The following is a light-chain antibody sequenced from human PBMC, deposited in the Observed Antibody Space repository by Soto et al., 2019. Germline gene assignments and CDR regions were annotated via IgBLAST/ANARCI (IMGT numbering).Light chain of an antibody. CDR2: QTS. V-gene: IGKV3-11*01. CDR3: HQGQSLPRT. Sequence: EIVLTQSPATLSSFPGXRVTLSCRASQYINTRLAWYQHRPGQSPRLLIYQTSLRAAGIPARFSARGSGTDVTLTISDVQPEDFALYYCHQGQSLPRTFGQATNLEN. J-gene: IGKJ1*01. CDR1: QYINTR.